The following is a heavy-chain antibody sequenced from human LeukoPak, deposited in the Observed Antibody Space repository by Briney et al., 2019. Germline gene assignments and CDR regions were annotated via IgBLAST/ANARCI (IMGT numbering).Heavy chain of an antibody. V-gene: IGHV4-59*01. CDR3: ASGTTDYGDYYGVSGEFDY. Sequence: SETLSLTCTVSGGSISSYYWSWIRQPAGKGLEWIGYIYYSGSTNYNPSLKSRVTISVDTSKNQFSLKLSSVTAADTAVYYCASGTTDYGDYYGVSGEFDYWGQGTLLTVSS. CDR2: IYYSGST. J-gene: IGHJ4*02. D-gene: IGHD4-17*01. CDR1: GGSISSYY.